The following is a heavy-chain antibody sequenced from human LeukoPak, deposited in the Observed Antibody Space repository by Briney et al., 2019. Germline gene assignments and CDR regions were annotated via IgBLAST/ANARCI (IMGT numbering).Heavy chain of an antibody. V-gene: IGHV1-18*01. J-gene: IGHJ4*02. Sequence: ASVKVSCKASGYTFISYGISWVRQAPGQGLVWMGWVSTYNGNTNYAQKLQGRVTMTTDTSTSTAYMELRSLRSDDTAVYYCARRGGSFQFDYWGQGTLVTVSS. CDR1: GYTFISYG. CDR3: ARRGGSFQFDY. CDR2: VSTYNGNT. D-gene: IGHD1-26*01.